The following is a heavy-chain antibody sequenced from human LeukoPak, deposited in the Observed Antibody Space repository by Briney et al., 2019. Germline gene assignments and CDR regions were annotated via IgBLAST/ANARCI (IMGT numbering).Heavy chain of an antibody. CDR1: GFTFDDYG. V-gene: IGHV3-20*04. CDR2: INWNGGTT. Sequence: PGGSLRLSCAASGFTFDDYGMTWVRQAPGKGLEWVSGINWNGGTTGYADSVKGRFTISRDNAKNSLHLQMNSLRAEDTALYYCARGYSGYGSYYYYYMDVWGKGTTVTVSS. J-gene: IGHJ6*03. D-gene: IGHD5-12*01. CDR3: ARGYSGYGSYYYYYMDV.